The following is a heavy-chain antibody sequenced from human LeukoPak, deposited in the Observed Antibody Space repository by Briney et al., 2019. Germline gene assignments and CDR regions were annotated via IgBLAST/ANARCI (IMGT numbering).Heavy chain of an antibody. CDR3: TRAPPNSSSWSRWFDP. D-gene: IGHD6-13*01. Sequence: GGSLRPSCAASGFTFSGSAMHWVRQASGKGLEWVGRIRSKGNSYATAYAASVKGRFTISRDDSKTTAHLRMNSLKTEDTAVYYCTRAPPNSSSWSRWFDPWGQGTLVTVSS. V-gene: IGHV3-73*01. J-gene: IGHJ5*02. CDR1: GFTFSGSA. CDR2: IRSKGNSYAT.